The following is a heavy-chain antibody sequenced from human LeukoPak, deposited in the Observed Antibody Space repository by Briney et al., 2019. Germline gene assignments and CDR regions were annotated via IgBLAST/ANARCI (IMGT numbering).Heavy chain of an antibody. Sequence: PGGSMRLSCAASGFTVSSNYMSWVRQAPGKGLEWVSVIYSGGSTYYADSVKGRFTISRDNSKNTLYLQMNSLRAEDTAVYYCARSGVGVVYFDYWGQGTLVTVSS. V-gene: IGHV3-66*01. D-gene: IGHD1-26*01. CDR2: IYSGGST. J-gene: IGHJ4*02. CDR1: GFTVSSNY. CDR3: ARSGVGVVYFDY.